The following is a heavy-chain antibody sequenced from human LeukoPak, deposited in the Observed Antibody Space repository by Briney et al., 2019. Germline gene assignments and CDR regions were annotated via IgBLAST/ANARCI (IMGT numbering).Heavy chain of an antibody. D-gene: IGHD3-22*01. Sequence: PGGSLRLSCAASGFTFSSYAMSWVRQAPGKGLEWVSAISGSGGSTYYAGSVKGRFTISRDNSKNTLYLQMNSLRAEDTAVYYCAKDYYDSSGYYPIDYWGQGTLVTVSS. V-gene: IGHV3-23*01. CDR2: ISGSGGST. CDR1: GFTFSSYA. CDR3: AKDYYDSSGYYPIDY. J-gene: IGHJ4*02.